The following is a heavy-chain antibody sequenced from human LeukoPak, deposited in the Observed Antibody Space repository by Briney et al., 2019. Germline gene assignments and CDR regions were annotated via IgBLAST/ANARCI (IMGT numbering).Heavy chain of an antibody. CDR3: ARGRRGSSWLFHYYYMDV. D-gene: IGHD6-13*01. CDR2: INPNSGAT. Sequence: ASVKVSCKASGYTFTGYYMHWVRQAPGQGLEWMGWINPNSGATNYAQKFQGRVTMTRDTSISTASMELSSLKPDDTAVYYCARGRRGSSWLFHYYYMDVWGKGTTVTVSS. CDR1: GYTFTGYY. J-gene: IGHJ6*03. V-gene: IGHV1-2*02.